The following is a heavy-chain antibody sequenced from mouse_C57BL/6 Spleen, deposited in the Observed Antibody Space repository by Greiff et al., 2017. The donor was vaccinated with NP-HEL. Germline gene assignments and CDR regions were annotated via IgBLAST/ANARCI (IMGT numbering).Heavy chain of an antibody. D-gene: IGHD1-1*01. V-gene: IGHV3-6*01. J-gene: IGHJ1*03. CDR1: GYSITSGYY. Sequence: EVQLQQSGPGLVKPSQSLSLTCSVTGYSITSGYYWNWIRQFPGNKLEWMGYISYDGSNNYNPSLRNRISITRDTSKNQFFLKLNSVTTEDTATYYCARGLSYYYGSSYGYFDVWGTGTTVTVSS. CDR3: ARGLSYYYGSSYGYFDV. CDR2: ISYDGSN.